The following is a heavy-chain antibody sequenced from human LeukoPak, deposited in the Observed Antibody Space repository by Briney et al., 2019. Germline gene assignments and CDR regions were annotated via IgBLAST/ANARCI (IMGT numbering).Heavy chain of an antibody. CDR1: GYIFSNYF. Sequence: ASVKISCKASGYIFSNYFIHWVRQAPGQGLEWMGWFNPDSGGTNYAQQFQGRVTMTRDTSISTVYMDLSRLRSDDTAMYYCVREARAGNWFDPWGQGTLVIVSS. V-gene: IGHV1-2*02. CDR3: VREARAGNWFDP. CDR2: FNPDSGGT. J-gene: IGHJ5*02.